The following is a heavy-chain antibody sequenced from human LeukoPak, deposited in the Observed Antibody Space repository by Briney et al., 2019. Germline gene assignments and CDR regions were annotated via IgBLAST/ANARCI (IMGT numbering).Heavy chain of an antibody. J-gene: IGHJ4*02. V-gene: IGHV4-38-2*01. Sequence: SETLSLTCAVSGYSISSGYYWGWIRPPPRKGLEWIGSIYHNGNTYYNPSLKSRVTISVDTSKNQFSLKLSSVTAADTAVYYCASLRERSYYARGFDYWGQGTLVTVSS. CDR1: GYSISSGYY. CDR3: ASLRERSYYARGFDY. D-gene: IGHD1-26*01. CDR2: IYHNGNT.